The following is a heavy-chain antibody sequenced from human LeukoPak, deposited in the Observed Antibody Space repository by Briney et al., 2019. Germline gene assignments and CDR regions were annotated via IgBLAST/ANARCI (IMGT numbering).Heavy chain of an antibody. D-gene: IGHD7-27*01. CDR3: ARDHIPHWGSFGD. CDR1: GGSISSGSYY. Sequence: SQTLSLTCTVSGGSISSGSYYWSWIRQPAGKGLEWIGRIYTSWSTNYNPSLKSRVTISVDKSKNQFSLKLSSVTAADTAVYYCARDHIPHWGSFGDWGQGTLVTVSS. J-gene: IGHJ4*02. V-gene: IGHV4-61*02. CDR2: IYTSWST.